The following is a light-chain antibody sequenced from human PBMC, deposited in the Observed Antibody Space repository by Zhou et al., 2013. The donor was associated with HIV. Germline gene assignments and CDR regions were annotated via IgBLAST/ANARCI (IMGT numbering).Light chain of an antibody. CDR1: QSVSSSS. J-gene: IGKJ1*01. CDR3: QQYGSSPAT. CDR2: GAS. V-gene: IGKV3-20*01. Sequence: ENVLTQSPGTLSLSPGERATLSCRASQSVSSSSLAWYQQKPGQDPRLLIYGASSRATGIPGRFSGSGSGTDFTLTISRLEPEDFAVYYCQQYGSSPATFGQGTEVEIK.